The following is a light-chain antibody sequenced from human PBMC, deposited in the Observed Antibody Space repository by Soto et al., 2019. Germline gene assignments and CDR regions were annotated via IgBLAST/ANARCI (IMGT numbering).Light chain of an antibody. CDR3: SLYTSSSLYV. CDR2: EVS. CDR1: SSDVGSYNR. J-gene: IGLJ1*01. Sequence: QSALTQPPSVSGSPGQSVTISCTGTSSDVGSYNRVSWYQQPPGTAPKLMIYEVSNRPSGVPDRFSGSKSCNTASLTISRLQAEDEADYYCSLYTSSSLYVFGTGTKVTVL. V-gene: IGLV2-18*01.